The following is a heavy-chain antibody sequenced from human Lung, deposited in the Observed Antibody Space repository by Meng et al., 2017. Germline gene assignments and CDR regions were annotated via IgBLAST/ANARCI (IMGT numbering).Heavy chain of an antibody. J-gene: IGHJ6*02. CDR2: IYHSGTT. Sequence: VAVQALRAVRVMPWVVLARSCTVSGCFFSSLYWWSLVRQTPGKGLEWIGEIYHSGTTNYNQFLKSRVTISIDESKDQFSLKMTSVTAADTAVYYCARVGDGMDVWGQGTTVTVSS. CDR1: GCFFSSLYW. CDR3: ARVGDGMDV. V-gene: IGHV4-4*02.